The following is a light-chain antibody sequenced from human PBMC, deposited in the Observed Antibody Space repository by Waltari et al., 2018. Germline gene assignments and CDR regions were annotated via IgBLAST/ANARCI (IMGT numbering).Light chain of an antibody. CDR3: MIWDSSAWV. CDR1: SGIDVGTYR. V-gene: IGLV5-45*03. Sequence: QAVLTQPSSLSASPGASASLTCTLRSGIDVGTYRIYWYQQKPGSPPHYLLRYRSDSDKQQGSGVPSRFSGSKDASAKAGILRISGRQSDDEADYYCMIWDSSAWVFGGGTKLTVL. J-gene: IGLJ3*02. CDR2: YRSDSDK.